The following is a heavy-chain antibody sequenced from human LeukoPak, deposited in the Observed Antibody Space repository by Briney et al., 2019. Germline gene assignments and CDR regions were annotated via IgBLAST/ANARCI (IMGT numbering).Heavy chain of an antibody. CDR1: GYTFTSYG. Sequence: ASVKVSCKASGYTFTSYGISWVRQAPGQGLEWMGWISAYNGNTNYAQKLQGRVTMTTDTSTSTAYMELRSLRSDDTAVYYCARGSWGGQLVGPLAYWGQGTLVNVSS. D-gene: IGHD6-6*01. V-gene: IGHV1-18*01. CDR3: ARGSWGGQLVGPLAY. CDR2: ISAYNGNT. J-gene: IGHJ4*02.